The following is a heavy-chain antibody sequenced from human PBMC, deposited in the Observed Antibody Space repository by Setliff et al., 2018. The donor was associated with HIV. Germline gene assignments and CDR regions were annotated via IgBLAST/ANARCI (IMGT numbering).Heavy chain of an antibody. CDR2: IYTSGST. CDR1: GGSISSYY. V-gene: IGHV4-4*07. D-gene: IGHD4-17*01. CDR3: ATLRRDHDSYGEYRDDVFDI. J-gene: IGHJ3*02. Sequence: NPSETLSLTCTVSGGSISSYYWNWIRQPAGKGLEWIGRIYTSGSTNYNPSLKSRVTMSVDTSKNQFSLKLSSVTAADTAVYYCATLRRDHDSYGEYRDDVFDIWGQGTMVTVSS.